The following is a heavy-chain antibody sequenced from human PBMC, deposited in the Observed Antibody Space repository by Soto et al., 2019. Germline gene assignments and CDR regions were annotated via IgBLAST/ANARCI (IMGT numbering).Heavy chain of an antibody. J-gene: IGHJ6*03. D-gene: IGHD3-9*01. CDR2: IYYSGST. CDR3: ARRNYDTLTGYAHDYYYHYMDV. CDR1: GGSFSGYY. Sequence: SETLSLTCAVYGGSFSGYYWSWIRQRPGKGLGWIGYIYYSGSTNYNPSLKSRVTISVDTSKNQFSLKLSSVTAADTAVYYCARRNYDTLTGYAHDYYYHYMDVWGKGTTVTISS. V-gene: IGHV4-59*08.